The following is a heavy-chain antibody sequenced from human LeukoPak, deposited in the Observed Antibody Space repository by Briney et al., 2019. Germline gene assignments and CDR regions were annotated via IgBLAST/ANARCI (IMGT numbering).Heavy chain of an antibody. V-gene: IGHV3-48*04. CDR2: ISSGGSTT. CDR1: GFTFSSYC. J-gene: IGHJ4*02. Sequence: GGSLRLSCAASGFTFSSYCMHWVRQAPGKGLVWVSCISSGGSTTCYADSVKGRFTISRDNAKNSLYLQMNSLRAEDTAVYYCARDLAAAALGFDYWGQGTLVTVSS. CDR3: ARDLAAAALGFDY. D-gene: IGHD6-13*01.